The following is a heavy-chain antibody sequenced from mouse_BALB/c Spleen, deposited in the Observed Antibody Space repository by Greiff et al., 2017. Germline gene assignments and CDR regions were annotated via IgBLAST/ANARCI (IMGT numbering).Heavy chain of an antibody. CDR3: ATPTYGYAMDY. CDR2: IDPSDSET. D-gene: IGHD2-2*01. J-gene: IGHJ4*01. V-gene: IGHV1-69*02. Sequence: QVQLQQPGAELVKPGAPVKLSCKASGYTFTSYWMNWVKQRPGRGLEWIGRIDPSDSETHYNQKFKDKATLTVDKSSSTAYIQLSSLTSEDSAVYYCATPTYGYAMDYWGQGTSVTVSS. CDR1: GYTFTSYW.